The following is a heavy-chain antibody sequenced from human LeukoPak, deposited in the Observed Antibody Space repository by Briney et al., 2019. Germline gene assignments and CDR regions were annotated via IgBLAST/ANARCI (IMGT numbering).Heavy chain of an antibody. CDR3: AREVGGGATNYFDY. J-gene: IGHJ4*02. V-gene: IGHV3-53*01. CDR2: IYSADSA. CDR1: GFTVSRNY. Sequence: PGGSLRLSCAASGFTVSRNYMSWVRQAPGKGLEWVSVIYSADSAYYADSVRGRFTISRDSSKNTLYLQMNSLRADDTAVYHCAREVGGGATNYFDYWGQGTLVTVSS. D-gene: IGHD1-26*01.